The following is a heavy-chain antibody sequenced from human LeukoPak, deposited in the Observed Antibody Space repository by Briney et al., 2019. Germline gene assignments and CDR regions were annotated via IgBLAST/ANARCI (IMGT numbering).Heavy chain of an antibody. Sequence: GSLRLSCAASGFTFSSYSMNWVRQAPGKGLEWVSYISSSSSTMYYADSVKSRFTISRDNAKNSLYLQMNSLRAEDTAVYYCASWNFGNWCDPWGQGTLVTVSS. J-gene: IGHJ5*02. V-gene: IGHV3-48*01. CDR3: ASWNFGNWCDP. D-gene: IGHD3-10*01. CDR2: ISSSSSTM. CDR1: GFTFSSYS.